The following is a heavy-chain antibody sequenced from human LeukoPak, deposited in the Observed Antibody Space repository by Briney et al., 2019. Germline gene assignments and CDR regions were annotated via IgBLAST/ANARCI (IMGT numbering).Heavy chain of an antibody. D-gene: IGHD4-17*01. CDR2: IYYSGST. CDR1: GYSISSSYY. Sequence: PSETLSLTCTVSGYSISSSYYWGWIRQPPGKGLEWIGSIYYSGSTYYNPSLKSRVTISVDTSKNQFSLKLSSVTAADTAVYYCASLTGYGERAFDYWGQGTLVTVSS. J-gene: IGHJ4*02. CDR3: ASLTGYGERAFDY. V-gene: IGHV4-38-2*02.